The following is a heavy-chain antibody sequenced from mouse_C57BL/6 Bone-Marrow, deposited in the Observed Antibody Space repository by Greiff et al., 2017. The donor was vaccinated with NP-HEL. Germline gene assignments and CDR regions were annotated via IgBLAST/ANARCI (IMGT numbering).Heavy chain of an antibody. CDR3: AREDY. J-gene: IGHJ4*01. V-gene: IGHV1-42*01. CDR1: GYSFTGYY. Sequence: VQLQQSGPELVKPGASVKISCKASGYSFTGYYMNWVKQSPEKSLEWIGEINPSTGGTTYNQKFKSKATLTVDKSSSTADMQLKSLTSEDSSVYYCAREDYWGQGTSVTVSS. CDR2: INPSTGGT.